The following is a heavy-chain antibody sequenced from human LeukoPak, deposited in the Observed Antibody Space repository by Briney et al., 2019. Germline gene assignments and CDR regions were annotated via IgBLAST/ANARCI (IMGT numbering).Heavy chain of an antibody. D-gene: IGHD3-10*01. J-gene: IGHJ3*02. V-gene: IGHV4-38-2*02. CDR2: IYHSGST. CDR1: GYSISSGYY. Sequence: SETLSLTCTVSGYSISSGYYWGWIRQPPGKGLEWIGSIYHSGSTYYNPSLKSRVTISVDTSKNQFSLKLSSVTAADRAVYYCARSSRYGSGKSAFDIWGQGTMVTVSS. CDR3: ARSSRYGSGKSAFDI.